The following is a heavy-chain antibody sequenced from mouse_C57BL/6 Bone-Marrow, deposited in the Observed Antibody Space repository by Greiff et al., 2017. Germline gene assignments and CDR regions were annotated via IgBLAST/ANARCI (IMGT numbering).Heavy chain of an antibody. CDR1: GFTFSDYG. CDR2: ISSGSSTI. CDR3: ASGSKGGFAY. Sequence: EVKLMESGGGLVKPGGSLKLSCAASGFTFSDYGMHWVRQAPEKGLEWVAYISSGSSTIYYADTVKGRFTISRDNAKNTLFLQITSLRSEDTAMYYCASGSKGGFAYWGQGTLVTVSA. J-gene: IGHJ3*01. V-gene: IGHV5-17*01.